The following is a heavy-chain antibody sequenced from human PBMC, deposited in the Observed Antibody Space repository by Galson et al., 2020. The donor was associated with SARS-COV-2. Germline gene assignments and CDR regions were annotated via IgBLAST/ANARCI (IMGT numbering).Heavy chain of an antibody. CDR3: AKDDHSSSAYYYHMDV. J-gene: IGHJ6*03. CDR1: GFNIKTYA. D-gene: IGHD6-6*01. CDR2: ITGSGDST. Sequence: GGSLRLSCAASGFNIKTYAMTWVRQAPGKGLEWVSAITGSGDSTFYAASVKGRFTIFRDNSKNTLYLQMHSLRADDTAVYYCAKDDHSSSAYYYHMDVWCKGTTVTVSS. V-gene: IGHV3-23*01.